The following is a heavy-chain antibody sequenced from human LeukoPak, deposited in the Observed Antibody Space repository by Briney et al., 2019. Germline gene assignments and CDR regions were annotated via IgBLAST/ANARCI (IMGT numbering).Heavy chain of an antibody. Sequence: GGSLRLSCTVSGFTVSSNSMSWVRQAPGKGLEWVSFIYSDNTHNSDSVQGRFTISRDNSKNTLYLQMNSLRAEDTAVYYCARRAGAYSHPYDYWGQGTLVTVSS. CDR1: GFTVSSNS. CDR3: ARRAGAYSHPYDY. D-gene: IGHD4/OR15-4a*01. V-gene: IGHV3-53*01. CDR2: IYSDNT. J-gene: IGHJ4*02.